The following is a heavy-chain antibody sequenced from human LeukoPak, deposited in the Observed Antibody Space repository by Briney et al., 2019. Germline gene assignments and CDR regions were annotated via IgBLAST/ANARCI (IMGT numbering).Heavy chain of an antibody. CDR1: GGSISSYY. CDR2: IYYSGST. D-gene: IGHD2-2*01. V-gene: IGHV4-59*01. Sequence: PSETLSLTCTVSGGSISSYYWSWIRQPPGKGLEWIGYIYYSGSTNYNPSLKSRVTISVDTSKNQFSLKLSSVTAADTAVYYCARDQHCSSTSCYDYWGQGTLVTVSS. CDR3: ARDQHCSSTSCYDY. J-gene: IGHJ4*02.